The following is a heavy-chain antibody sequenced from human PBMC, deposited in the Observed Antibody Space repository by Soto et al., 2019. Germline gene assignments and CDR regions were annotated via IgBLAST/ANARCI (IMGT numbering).Heavy chain of an antibody. CDR2: INPNSGGT. V-gene: IGHV1-2*04. Sequence: ASVKVSCKASGYTFTGYYMHWVRQAPGQGLEWMGWINPNSGGTNYAQKFQGWVTMTRDTSISTAYMELSRLRSDDTAVYYCATGYYYDSSGYYLGYEYFQHWGQGTLVTVSS. CDR1: GYTFTGYY. CDR3: ATGYYYDSSGYYLGYEYFQH. D-gene: IGHD3-22*01. J-gene: IGHJ1*01.